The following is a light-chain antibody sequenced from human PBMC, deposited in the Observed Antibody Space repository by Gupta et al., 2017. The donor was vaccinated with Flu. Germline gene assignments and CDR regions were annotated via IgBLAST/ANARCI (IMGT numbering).Light chain of an antibody. Sequence: GARATLSCMARLIVPSNFAWYQQNPGQAPRLLISGASTRATGFPARFIGSGYGTEFSLTISSLQSEDFAVYYCQQYNDWPLTFGGGTKVEIK. V-gene: IGKV3-15*01. CDR2: GAS. CDR1: LIVPSN. J-gene: IGKJ4*01. CDR3: QQYNDWPLT.